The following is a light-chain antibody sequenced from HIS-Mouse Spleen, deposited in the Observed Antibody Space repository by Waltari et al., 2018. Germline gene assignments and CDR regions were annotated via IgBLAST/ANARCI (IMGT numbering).Light chain of an antibody. V-gene: IGKV3-15*01. J-gene: IGKJ2*01. CDR3: QQYNNWPPYT. CDR1: QSVRSN. CDR2: GAS. Sequence: EIVMTQSPATLSVSPGERATLSGRASQSVRSNLAWYQQKPGQAPRLLIYGASTRATGIPARFSGSGSGTEFTLTISSLQSEDFAVYYCQQYNNWPPYTFGQGTKLEIK.